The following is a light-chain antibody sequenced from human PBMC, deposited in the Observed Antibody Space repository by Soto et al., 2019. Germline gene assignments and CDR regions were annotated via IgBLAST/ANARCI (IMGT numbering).Light chain of an antibody. CDR1: NIGSKS. CDR2: YDS. V-gene: IGLV3-21*04. CDR3: QVWDSSSDHPV. J-gene: IGLJ3*02. Sequence: SSELTQPPSVSVAPGKTARITCGGNNIGSKSVHWYQQKPGPAPVLVIYYDSDRPSGIPERFSGSNSGNTATLTISRVEAEDEADYYCQVWDSSSDHPVFGGGTKLTVL.